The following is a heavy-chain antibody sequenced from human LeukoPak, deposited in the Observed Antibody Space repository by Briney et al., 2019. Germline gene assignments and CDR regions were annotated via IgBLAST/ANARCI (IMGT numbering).Heavy chain of an antibody. CDR1: PYRFTNFH. CDR3: ATILIGYNHFDY. J-gene: IGHJ4*01. D-gene: IGHD3-9*01. CDR2: INPTGGNI. V-gene: IGHV1-46*01. Sequence: ASVKISCKASPYRFTNFHIHWVRQAPGQGLEWMGGINPTGGNIMYAKKFQGRVTMTRDTSTNTIYMDLSRLRAEDTAVYFCATILIGYNHFDYWGQGTQVFVSS.